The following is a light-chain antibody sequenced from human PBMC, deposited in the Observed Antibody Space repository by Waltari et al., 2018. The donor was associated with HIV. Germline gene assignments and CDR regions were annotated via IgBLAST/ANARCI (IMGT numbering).Light chain of an antibody. Sequence: QSVLTQPPSVSGAPGQRVTISCTGTSSKIGAGYDVHWYQQFTGTAPKVLIYGNTYRPSGVPDRFSGSKSGSSASLLITGLQAEDDADYYCQSYDISLSGWVFGGGTKLTVL. CDR3: QSYDISLSGWV. V-gene: IGLV1-40*01. CDR1: SSKIGAGYD. J-gene: IGLJ3*02. CDR2: GNT.